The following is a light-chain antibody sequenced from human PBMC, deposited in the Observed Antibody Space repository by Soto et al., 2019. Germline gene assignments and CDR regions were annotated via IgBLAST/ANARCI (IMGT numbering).Light chain of an antibody. Sequence: QSVLTQPPSASGTPGQRVTISCSGSSSNIGTNTVIWYQQLPGAAPKLLLDSDNQRPSGVPDRFSGSKSGTSASLAISGLQSEDEADYYCAAWDVSLVVFGGGTQLTVL. J-gene: IGLJ2*01. CDR1: SSNIGTNT. V-gene: IGLV1-44*01. CDR2: SDN. CDR3: AAWDVSLVV.